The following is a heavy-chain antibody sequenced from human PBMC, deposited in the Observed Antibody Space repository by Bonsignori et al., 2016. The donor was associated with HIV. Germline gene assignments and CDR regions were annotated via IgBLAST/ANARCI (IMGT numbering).Heavy chain of an antibody. CDR1: GFTFRNYG. J-gene: IGHJ5*02. CDR3: AKDIWAAADPGGNRLDP. CDR2: ISYDGSNK. Sequence: GESLKISCAASGFTFRNYGMHWVRQAPGKGLEWVALISYDGSNKYYADSVKGRFTISRDNSKNTLYLQMNSLRAEDTAVYYCAKDIWAAADPGGNRLDPWGQGILVTVSS. D-gene: IGHD6-13*01. V-gene: IGHV3-30*18.